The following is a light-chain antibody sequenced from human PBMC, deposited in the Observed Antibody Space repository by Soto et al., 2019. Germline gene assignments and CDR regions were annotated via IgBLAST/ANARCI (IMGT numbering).Light chain of an antibody. J-gene: IGLJ1*01. CDR3: QSYDSSLSGYV. V-gene: IGLV1-40*01. Sequence: QSALTQPPSVSGAPGQRVTISCTGSSANIGAAYNVDWYQQLPGTAPKLLIYGNNDRPSGVPARSSGSKSGTSASLAIAGLQAEDEGDYYCQSYDSSLSGYVFGTGTKVTVL. CDR1: SANIGAAYN. CDR2: GNN.